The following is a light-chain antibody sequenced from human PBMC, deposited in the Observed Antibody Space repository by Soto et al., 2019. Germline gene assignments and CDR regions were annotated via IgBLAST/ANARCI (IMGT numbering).Light chain of an antibody. CDR3: LQDYDFPYT. CDR2: AAS. J-gene: IGKJ2*01. V-gene: IGKV1-6*01. CDR1: QDIRVD. Sequence: AIQMTQSPPSLSASVGDRVIITCRASQDIRVDVGWLQQRPGHAPNLLIYAASTLHTVDPSTFTGSGSGTDFTLTINDLQPEDVATYFCLQDYDFPYTFGQGNKLEI.